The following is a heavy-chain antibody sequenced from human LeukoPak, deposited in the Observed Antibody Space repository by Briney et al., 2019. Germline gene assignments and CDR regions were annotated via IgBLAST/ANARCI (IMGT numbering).Heavy chain of an antibody. CDR1: GFTFSSHW. J-gene: IGHJ5*02. Sequence: LRLSCAASGFTFSSHWMHWIRQPPGKGLEWIGSIYYTGSTYYNTSLKSRVTLSVDTPKNHFSLRLSPVTAADAAVYYCARDDSRENWFDPWGQGTLVIASS. V-gene: IGHV4-28*03. CDR2: IYYTGST. D-gene: IGHD2-21*01. CDR3: ARDDSRENWFDP.